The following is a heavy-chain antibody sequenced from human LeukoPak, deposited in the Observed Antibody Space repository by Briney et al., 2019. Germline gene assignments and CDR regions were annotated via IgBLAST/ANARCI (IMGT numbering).Heavy chain of an antibody. CDR2: IYTSGST. J-gene: IGHJ4*02. D-gene: IGHD6-13*01. V-gene: IGHV4-4*09. CDR1: GGSISSYY. CDR3: ARHGRIAAAVIYFDN. Sequence: SETLSLTCTVSGGSISSYYWSWIRQPPGKGLEWIGYIYTSGSTNYNPSLKSRVTISVDTSKNQFSLKLSSVTAADTAVYYCARHGRIAAAVIYFDNWGQGTLVTVSS.